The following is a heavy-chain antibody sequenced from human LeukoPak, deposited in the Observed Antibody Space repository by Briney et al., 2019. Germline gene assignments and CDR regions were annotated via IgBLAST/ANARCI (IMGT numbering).Heavy chain of an antibody. J-gene: IGHJ5*02. D-gene: IGHD3-3*01. V-gene: IGHV4-59*08. CDR1: GGSILTYY. CDR3: ARHPYYDFWSGYYATNWFDP. CDR2: IYYSGST. Sequence: SETLSLTCIVSGGSILTYYWSWIRQPPGKGLEWIGYIYYSGSTYYNPSLKSRVTISVDTSKNQFSLKLSSVTAADTAVYYCARHPYYDFWSGYYATNWFDPWGQGTLVTVSS.